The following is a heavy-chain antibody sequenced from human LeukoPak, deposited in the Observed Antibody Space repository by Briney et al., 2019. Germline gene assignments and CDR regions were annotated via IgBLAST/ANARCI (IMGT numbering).Heavy chain of an antibody. V-gene: IGHV4-59*01. D-gene: IGHD6-19*01. J-gene: IGHJ4*02. CDR2: TCDSANT. Sequence: PSETMSLTCTVSGGSFSNYCWNWMRQSPGKGLEWIGYTCDSANTYYNPSLKSRVTISVDTSKNQFSLKLTSTTAVDTAVYYCARWHDSGRYFDYWGRGTSVTVSS. CDR3: ARWHDSGRYFDY. CDR1: GGSFSNYC.